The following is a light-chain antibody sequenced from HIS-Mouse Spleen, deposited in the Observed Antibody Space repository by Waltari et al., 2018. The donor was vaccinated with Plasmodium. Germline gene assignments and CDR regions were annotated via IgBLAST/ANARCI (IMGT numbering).Light chain of an antibody. J-gene: IGLJ7*02. Sequence: QSVLTQPPSVSASPGQKVTISCSGSSSNLGNNFVFWDQQLPGTAPKPLIYDNNKRPSGIPDRFSGSKSGTSATLGITGLQTGDEADYYCGTWDSSLSAAVFGGGTQLTAL. CDR1: SSNLGNNF. CDR2: DNN. CDR3: GTWDSSLSAAV. V-gene: IGLV1-51*01.